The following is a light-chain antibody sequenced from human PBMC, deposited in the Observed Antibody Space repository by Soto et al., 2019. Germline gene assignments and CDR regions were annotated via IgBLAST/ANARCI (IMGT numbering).Light chain of an antibody. CDR1: SSDVGLYDY. CDR3: SSYTSDISYV. V-gene: IGLV2-14*01. J-gene: IGLJ1*01. Sequence: QSVLTQPASVSGSPGQSITISCTGTSSDVGLYDYVSWYQQHPGKAPQLMIYAVSNRPSGVSNRFSDSKSGNTASLFISGLQAEDEADYYCSSYTSDISYVLGSVKKVTV. CDR2: AVS.